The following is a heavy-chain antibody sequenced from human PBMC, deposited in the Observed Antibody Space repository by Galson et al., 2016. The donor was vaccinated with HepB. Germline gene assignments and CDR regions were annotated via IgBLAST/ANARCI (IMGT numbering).Heavy chain of an antibody. CDR1: GGSFSSFG. CDR3: ARPAARGIFFHF. D-gene: IGHD3-10*01. CDR2: IIPFFGTT. Sequence: SVKVSCKASGGSFSSFGTSWVRQAPGQGPEWMGEIIPFFGTTNYAPKFQGRVTISVDISTSTVYMEMSSLTSDDTAMYYCARPAARGIFFHFWGQGTVVTVSS. J-gene: IGHJ4*02. V-gene: IGHV1-69*06.